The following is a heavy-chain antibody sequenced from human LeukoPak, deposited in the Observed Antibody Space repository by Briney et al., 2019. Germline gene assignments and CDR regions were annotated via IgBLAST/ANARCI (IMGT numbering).Heavy chain of an antibody. D-gene: IGHD5-24*01. J-gene: IGHJ4*02. Sequence: PGGSLRLSCAASGFTFSSYSMNWVRQAPGKGLEWVSSISSSSSYIYYADSVKGRFTISRDNAKNSLYLQMNSLRAEGTAVYYCARVDGYNRRYYFDYWGQGTLVTVSS. CDR3: ARVDGYNRRYYFDY. V-gene: IGHV3-21*01. CDR2: ISSSSSYI. CDR1: GFTFSSYS.